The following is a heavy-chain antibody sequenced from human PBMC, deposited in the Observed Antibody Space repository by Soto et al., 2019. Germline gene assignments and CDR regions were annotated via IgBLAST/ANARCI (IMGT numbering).Heavy chain of an antibody. CDR3: ARNYDSSGYYTHDVAFDI. CDR2: ISSSSSYI. Sequence: GGSLRLSCAASGFTFSSYSMNWVRQAPGKGLEWVSSISSSSSYIYYADSVKGRFTISRDNAKNSLYLQMNSLRAEDTAVYYCARNYDSSGYYTHDVAFDIWGQGTMVTVSS. J-gene: IGHJ3*02. V-gene: IGHV3-21*01. D-gene: IGHD3-22*01. CDR1: GFTFSSYS.